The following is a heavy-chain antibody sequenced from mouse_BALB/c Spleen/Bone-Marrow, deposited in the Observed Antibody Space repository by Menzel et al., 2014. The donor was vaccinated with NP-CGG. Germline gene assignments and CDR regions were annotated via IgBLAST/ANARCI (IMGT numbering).Heavy chain of an antibody. D-gene: IGHD1-1*01. Sequence: EVKLMESGPELVKPGASVKISCKTSGYTFTEYTMHWVKQSHGKSLEWTGGINPNNGGTSYNQKFKGKATLTVDKSSSTAYMELRSLTSEDSAVYYCAITPRYWYFDVWGAGTTVTVSS. CDR2: INPNNGGT. J-gene: IGHJ1*01. CDR3: AITPRYWYFDV. CDR1: GYTFTEYT. V-gene: IGHV1-18*01.